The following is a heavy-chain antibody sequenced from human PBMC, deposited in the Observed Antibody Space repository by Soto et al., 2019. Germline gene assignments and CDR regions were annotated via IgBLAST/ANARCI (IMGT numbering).Heavy chain of an antibody. V-gene: IGHV3-7*03. Sequence: VQLVVSGGGLVQPGGSLRLSCAASGFTFSNYWMTWVRQSPAKGLEWVATINGDGTETYYGDSVQGRFTISRDNAKNSLFLRLNTLRDDDTAVYYCVRARIDYWGQGTLVTVSS. CDR3: VRARIDY. J-gene: IGHJ4*02. CDR2: INGDGTET. CDR1: GFTFSNYW.